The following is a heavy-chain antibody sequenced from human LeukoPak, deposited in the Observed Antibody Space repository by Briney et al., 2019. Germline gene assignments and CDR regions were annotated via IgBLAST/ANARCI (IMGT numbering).Heavy chain of an antibody. D-gene: IGHD6-13*01. J-gene: IGHJ6*03. V-gene: IGHV1-69*06. CDR3: ARDRGQQLAPLREGTYYYYYMDV. Sequence: GSSVKVSCKASGGTFSGYAISWVRQAPGQGLEWMGGIIPIFGTANYAQKFQGRVTITADKSTSTAYMELSSLRSEDTAVYYCARDRGQQLAPLREGTYYYYYMDVWGKGTTVTVSS. CDR1: GGTFSGYA. CDR2: IIPIFGTA.